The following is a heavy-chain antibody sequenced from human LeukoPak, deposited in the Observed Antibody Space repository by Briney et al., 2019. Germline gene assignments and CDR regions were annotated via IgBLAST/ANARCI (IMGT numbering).Heavy chain of an antibody. CDR1: GFTFSSYS. J-gene: IGHJ6*03. V-gene: IGHV3-21*01. Sequence: GGSLRLSCAASGFTFSSYSMNWVRQAPGKGLEWVSSISSSSSYIYYADSVKGRFTISRDNAKNSLYLQMNSLRAEDTAVYYCARVSMVRGAYYYYYMDVWGKGTTVTVSS. D-gene: IGHD3-10*01. CDR2: ISSSSSYI. CDR3: ARVSMVRGAYYYYYMDV.